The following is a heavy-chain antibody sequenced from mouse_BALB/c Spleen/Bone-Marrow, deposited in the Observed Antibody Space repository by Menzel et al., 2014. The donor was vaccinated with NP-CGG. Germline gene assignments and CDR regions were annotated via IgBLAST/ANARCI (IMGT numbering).Heavy chain of an antibody. CDR2: INPYNDGI. CDR3: ASGTPATSYYALDY. V-gene: IGHV1-14*01. J-gene: IGHJ4*01. CDR1: GYTFTRYV. Sequence: EVQLQQSGPELVKPGASVKMSCKASGYTFTRYVIHWVRQKPGQGLEWIGYINPYNDGIKYNEKFKGKATLTSDKSSSTAYMELSSLTSEDSAVHYCASGTPATSYYALDYWGQGTSVTVSS. D-gene: IGHD1-2*01.